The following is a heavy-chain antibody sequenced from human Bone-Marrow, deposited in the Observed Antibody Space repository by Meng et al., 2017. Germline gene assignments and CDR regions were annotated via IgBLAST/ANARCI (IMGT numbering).Heavy chain of an antibody. V-gene: IGHV4-30-4*01. CDR1: VGSSSMGDYY. Sequence: QVQLQESGPGLVKPSQTLSLTCTLSVGSSSMGDYYWSWIRKPPGKGLEWSGYIYYSGSTYYNPSLKSRVTISVDTSKNQFSLKLSSVTAADTAVYYCARRLETHCSSTSCYVGGPYWYFDLWGRGTLVTVSS. J-gene: IGHJ2*01. CDR3: ARRLETHCSSTSCYVGGPYWYFDL. CDR2: IYYSGST. D-gene: IGHD2-2*01.